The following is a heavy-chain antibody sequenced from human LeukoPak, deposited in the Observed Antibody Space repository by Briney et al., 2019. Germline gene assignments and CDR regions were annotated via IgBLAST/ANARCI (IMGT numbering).Heavy chain of an antibody. V-gene: IGHV4-61*02. J-gene: IGHJ3*02. CDR1: GGSISSGSYY. CDR3: ARGYCINSVYYYDAFDI. D-gene: IGHD2-8*01. CDR2: IYTSGTT. Sequence: SETLSLTCTVSGGSISSGSYYWSWLRQPAGKGLEWIVRIYTSGTTNYNPSLKRRVTISIDTTKNHFSLKLSSVTATDTAVYDRARGYCINSVYYYDAFDIWGQGTMVTVFS.